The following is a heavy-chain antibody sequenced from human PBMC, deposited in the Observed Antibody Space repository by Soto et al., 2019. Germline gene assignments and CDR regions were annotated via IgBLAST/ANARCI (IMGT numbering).Heavy chain of an antibody. D-gene: IGHD5-12*01. CDR1: GFAFSNYA. CDR2: ISGSGGTT. V-gene: IGHV3-23*01. CDR3: ARDCGAVATCY. J-gene: IGHJ4*02. Sequence: PGGSLRLSCAASGFAFSNYAMNWVRQAPGKGLEWVSAISGSGGTTYYADSVKGRFTISRDNSKSTLYLQMNSLRAEDTAVYFCARDCGAVATCYWGQGTLVTVSS.